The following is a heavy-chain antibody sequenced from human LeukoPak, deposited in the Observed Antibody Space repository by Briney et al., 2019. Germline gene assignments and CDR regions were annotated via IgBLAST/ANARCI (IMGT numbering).Heavy chain of an antibody. J-gene: IGHJ6*03. Sequence: GGSLRLSCAASGFTFSDYYMSWIRQAPGKGLEWVSYISSSGSTIYYADSVKGRFTISRDNAKNSLYLQMNSLRAEDTAVYYCARRGYSYGPAYYYYYYMDVWGKGTTVTVSS. CDR1: GFTFSDYY. D-gene: IGHD5-18*01. CDR3: ARRGYSYGPAYYYYYYMDV. V-gene: IGHV3-11*01. CDR2: ISSSGSTI.